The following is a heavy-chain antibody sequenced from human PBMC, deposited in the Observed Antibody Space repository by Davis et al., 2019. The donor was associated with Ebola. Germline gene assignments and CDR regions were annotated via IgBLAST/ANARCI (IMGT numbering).Heavy chain of an antibody. CDR2: ISSSGSTI. CDR1: GFTFSDYY. J-gene: IGHJ6*03. V-gene: IGHV3-11*04. D-gene: IGHD3-3*01. CDR3: ASSPQHHSISFWSGYLAGYYYMDV. Sequence: PGGSLRLSCAASGFTFSDYYMSWIRQAPGKGLEWVSYISSSGSTIYYADSVKGRFTISRDNAKNSLYLQMNSLRAEDTAVYYCASSPQHHSISFWSGYLAGYYYMDVWGKGTTVTVSS.